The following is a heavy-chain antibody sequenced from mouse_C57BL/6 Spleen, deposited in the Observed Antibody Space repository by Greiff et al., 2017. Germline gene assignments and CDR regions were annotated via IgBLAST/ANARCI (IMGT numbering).Heavy chain of an antibody. V-gene: IGHV5-16*01. CDR1: GFTFSDYY. CDR3: ARVRDGYYNYAMDY. Sequence: EVQLVESEGGLVQPGSSMKLSCTASGFTFSDYYMAWVRQVPEKGLEWVANINYDGSSTYYLDSLKSRFIISRDNAKNILYLQMSSLKSEDTATYYCARVRDGYYNYAMDYWGQGTSVTVSS. CDR2: INYDGSST. D-gene: IGHD2-3*01. J-gene: IGHJ4*01.